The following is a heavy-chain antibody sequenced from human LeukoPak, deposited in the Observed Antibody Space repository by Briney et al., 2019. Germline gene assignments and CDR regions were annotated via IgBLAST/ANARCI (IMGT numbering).Heavy chain of an antibody. CDR1: GGSFSAYY. CDR2: IHHSGST. D-gene: IGHD5-24*01. J-gene: IGHJ4*02. CDR3: ATEEGYNAY. V-gene: IGHV4-34*01. Sequence: SETLSLTCAVYGGSFSAYYWSWIRQSPGKGLEWIGEIHHSGSTKYNPSLKSRVTISVDMSQSQFSLKLTSVTAVDTAVYYCATEEGYNAYWGQGILVTVSS.